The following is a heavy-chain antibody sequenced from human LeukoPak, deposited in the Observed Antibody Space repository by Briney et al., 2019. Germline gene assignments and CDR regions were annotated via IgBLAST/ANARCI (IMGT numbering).Heavy chain of an antibody. J-gene: IGHJ4*02. D-gene: IGHD6-13*01. CDR3: AKDPEKYSSSYY. CDR2: ISYDGSEE. V-gene: IGHV3-30*18. Sequence: GRSLGLSCAASGFTFSSYGMHWVRQAPGKGLEWVAGISYDGSEEFYADSVKGRFIISRDDSKNTLYLQLNSLRADDTAVYYCAKDPEKYSSSYYWGQGTLVTVSS. CDR1: GFTFSSYG.